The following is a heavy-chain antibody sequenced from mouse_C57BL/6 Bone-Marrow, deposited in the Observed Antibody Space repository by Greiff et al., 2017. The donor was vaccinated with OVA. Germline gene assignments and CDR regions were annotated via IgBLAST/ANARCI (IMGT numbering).Heavy chain of an antibody. Sequence: EVQVQQSGAELVRPGASVKLSCTASGFNIKDDYMHWVKQRPEQGLEWIGWIDPENGDTEYASKFQGKATITADTSSNTAYLQLSSLNSEDTAVFYCTIITTVFDYWGQGTTLTVSS. J-gene: IGHJ2*01. CDR3: TIITTVFDY. CDR1: GFNIKDDY. D-gene: IGHD1-1*01. CDR2: IDPENGDT. V-gene: IGHV14-4*01.